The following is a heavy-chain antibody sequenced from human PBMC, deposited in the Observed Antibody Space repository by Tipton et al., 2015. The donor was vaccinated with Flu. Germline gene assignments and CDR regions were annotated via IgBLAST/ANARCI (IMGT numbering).Heavy chain of an antibody. D-gene: IGHD4/OR15-4a*01. CDR3: ASVLRADSSDY. CDR2: INPNSGDT. Sequence: QVQLVQSGAEVKKPGASVKVSCRASGYTFTGYYMHWVRQAPGQGLEWMGWINPNSGDTNYAQKFQGRVTMTRDTSISTAYMEPSRLRSDDTALYYCASVLRADSSDYWGQGTLVTVSS. V-gene: IGHV1-2*02. J-gene: IGHJ4*02. CDR1: GYTFTGYY.